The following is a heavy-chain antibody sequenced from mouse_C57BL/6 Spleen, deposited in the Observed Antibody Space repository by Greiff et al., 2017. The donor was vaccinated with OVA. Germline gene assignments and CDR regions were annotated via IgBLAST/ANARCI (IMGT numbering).Heavy chain of an antibody. Sequence: DVQLQESGPGLVKPSQSLSLTCSVTGYSITSGYYWNWIRQFPGNKLEWMGYISYDGSNNYNPSLKNRISITRDTSKNQFFLKLNSVTTEDTATYYCAREGNSNYVYFDYWGQGTTLTVSS. CDR1: GYSITSGYY. V-gene: IGHV3-6*01. CDR3: AREGNSNYVYFDY. CDR2: ISYDGSN. J-gene: IGHJ2*01. D-gene: IGHD2-5*01.